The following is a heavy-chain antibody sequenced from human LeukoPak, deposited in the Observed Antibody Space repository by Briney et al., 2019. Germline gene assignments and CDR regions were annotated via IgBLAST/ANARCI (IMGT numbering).Heavy chain of an antibody. D-gene: IGHD1-26*01. CDR1: AFTFNTYW. V-gene: IGHV3-74*01. CDR3: ARGAKWAYYFGY. CDR2: INGDESST. J-gene: IGHJ4*02. Sequence: GGSLRLSCAASAFTFNTYWMHWVRQVPGRGLEWVSRINGDESSTNYADSVKGRFTISRDNAKDTLYLHMNSLTAEDTAVYYCARGAKWAYYFGYWGQGTLVTVSS.